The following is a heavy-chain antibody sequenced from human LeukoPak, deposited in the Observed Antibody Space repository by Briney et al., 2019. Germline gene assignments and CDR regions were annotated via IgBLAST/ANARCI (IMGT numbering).Heavy chain of an antibody. J-gene: IGHJ4*02. CDR2: ISSNGDSS. Sequence: GGSLRLSCAASGFTFSSYAMHWVRQAPGKGLEYVSAISSNGDSSYYANSVKGRFTISRDNSKNTLYLQMGSLRAEDMAVYYCARDRVSSWYYFDYWGQGTLVTVSS. D-gene: IGHD6-13*01. V-gene: IGHV3-64*01. CDR1: GFTFSSYA. CDR3: ARDRVSSWYYFDY.